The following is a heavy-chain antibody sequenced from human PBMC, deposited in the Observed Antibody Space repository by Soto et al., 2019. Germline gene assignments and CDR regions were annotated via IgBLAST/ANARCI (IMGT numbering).Heavy chain of an antibody. CDR2: TSIYNGHT. J-gene: IGHJ4*02. Sequence: QGQLVQSGPEAQKPGASLTVACKASGYTFTASGLTLVRQAPGQGLEWMGWTSIYNGHTEYSPKFLGRVVMTTDTSADTAYRELKSLRPDDAALYYCARWDDYGASDQYHFDQWGQGTLVTVSS. V-gene: IGHV1-18*01. CDR3: ARWDDYGASDQYHFDQ. CDR1: GYTFTASG. D-gene: IGHD4-17*01.